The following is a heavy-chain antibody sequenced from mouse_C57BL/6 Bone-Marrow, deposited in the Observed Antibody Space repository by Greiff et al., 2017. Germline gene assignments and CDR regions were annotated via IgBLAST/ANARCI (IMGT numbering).Heavy chain of an antibody. CDR1: GYTFTSYG. CDR3: ARYPTGDWYFDV. CDR2: IYPRSGNT. Sequence: QVQLQQSGAELARPGASVKLSCKASGYTFTSYGISWVKQSTGQGLEWIGEIYPRSGNTYYNEKFQGKATLTADKSSSTAYMELRSLTSEDSAVYFCARYPTGDWYFDVWGTGTTVTVSS. D-gene: IGHD4-1*02. J-gene: IGHJ1*03. V-gene: IGHV1-81*01.